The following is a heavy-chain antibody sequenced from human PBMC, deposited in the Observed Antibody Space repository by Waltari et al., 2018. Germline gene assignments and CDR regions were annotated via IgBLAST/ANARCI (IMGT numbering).Heavy chain of an antibody. CDR1: GFTFSSYG. D-gene: IGHD6-19*01. J-gene: IGHJ4*02. V-gene: IGHV3-33*01. CDR3: ARDKGPIAVAYFDY. Sequence: QVQLVESGGGVVQPGRSLSLSCAASGFTFSSYGMHWVRQAPGKGLGWVAVIWYDGSNKYYADSVKGRFTISRDNSKNTLYLQMNSLRAEDTAVYYCARDKGPIAVAYFDYWGQGTLVTVSS. CDR2: IWYDGSNK.